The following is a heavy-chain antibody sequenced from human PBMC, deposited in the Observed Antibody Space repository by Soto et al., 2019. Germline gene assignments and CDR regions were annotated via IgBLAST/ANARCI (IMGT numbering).Heavy chain of an antibody. CDR3: AKDLYDRSGYYLSADDY. J-gene: IGHJ4*02. Sequence: EVQLLESGGGLVQPGGSLRLSCAASGFTFSSYAMSWVRQAPGKGLEWVSAISGSGGSTYYADSVKGRFTISRDNSKNTLYLQMNSLRAEDTAVYYCAKDLYDRSGYYLSADDYWGQGTLVTVSS. D-gene: IGHD3-22*01. CDR2: ISGSGGST. V-gene: IGHV3-23*01. CDR1: GFTFSSYA.